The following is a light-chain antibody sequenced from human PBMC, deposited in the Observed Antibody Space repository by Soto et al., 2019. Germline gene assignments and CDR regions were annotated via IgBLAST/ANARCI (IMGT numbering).Light chain of an antibody. CDR3: QKYDTVPWT. J-gene: IGKJ1*01. CDR2: GAS. Sequence: DIQSTQSPSSLAASVGDRVTITCRASQGSGKYLVWYQQKAGKVPKLLIYGASTLHSGVPSRFSGSGSGTYFTRTITSLQPEDFATYYWQKYDTVPWTFGQGTKVEMK. CDR1: QGSGKY. V-gene: IGKV1-27*01.